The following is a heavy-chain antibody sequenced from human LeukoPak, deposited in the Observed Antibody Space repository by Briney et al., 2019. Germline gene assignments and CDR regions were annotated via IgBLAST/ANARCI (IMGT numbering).Heavy chain of an antibody. J-gene: IGHJ4*02. CDR2: IIPIFGTA. CDR3: ARPRDGYNLDYFDY. Sequence: SVKVSCKASGGTFSSYAISWVRQAPGQGLEWMGGIIPIFGTANYAQKFQGRVTITADESTSTAYMELSSLRSEDTAVYYCARPRDGYNLDYFDYWGQGTLVTVSS. D-gene: IGHD5-24*01. CDR1: GGTFSSYA. V-gene: IGHV1-69*13.